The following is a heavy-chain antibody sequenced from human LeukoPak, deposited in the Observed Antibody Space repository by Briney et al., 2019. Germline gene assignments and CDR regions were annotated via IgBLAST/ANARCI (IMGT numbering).Heavy chain of an antibody. CDR1: GFPFTGYY. J-gene: IGHJ5*02. Sequence: ASVKVSCRSSGFPFTGYYIHWVRQAPGQGLEWVGWISPNHCGTKYAQKFQGRVTMTRDTSISTAYMELTRLTSDDTAVYYCARSYCGADCYSGRNWFDPWGQGTLVTVSS. V-gene: IGHV1-2*02. CDR2: ISPNHCGT. D-gene: IGHD2-21*02. CDR3: ARSYCGADCYSGRNWFDP.